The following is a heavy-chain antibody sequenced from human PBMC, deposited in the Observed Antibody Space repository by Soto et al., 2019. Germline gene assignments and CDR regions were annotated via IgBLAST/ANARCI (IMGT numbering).Heavy chain of an antibody. D-gene: IGHD6-13*01. CDR2: IFSNDEK. J-gene: IGHJ5*02. CDR1: GFSFSNAGLG. Sequence: QVTGKESGPVLVKPTETLTLTCTVSGFSFSNAGLGVSWIRQPPGKALEWLAHIFSNDEKSYSTSLKSRITNSKDTSKSQVVLIMTNMAPVDTATYYCASTYSASWYWFDTWGQGTLVTVSS. CDR3: ASTYSASWYWFDT. V-gene: IGHV2-26*04.